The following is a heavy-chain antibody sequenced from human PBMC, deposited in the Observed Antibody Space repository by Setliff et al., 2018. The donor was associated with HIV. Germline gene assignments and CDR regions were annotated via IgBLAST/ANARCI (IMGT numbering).Heavy chain of an antibody. CDR2: IYYSGST. CDR1: SGSMSTYY. Sequence: SETLSLTCTVSSGSMSTYYWSWIRQLPGKGLEWIGTIYYSGSTYYNPSLKSRATISVDTSKNQFSLKLSSVTAADTAVYYCARGEFYCGTDCYWSSFDYWGQGILVTVSS. D-gene: IGHD2-21*02. V-gene: IGHV4-39*01. CDR3: ARGEFYCGTDCYWSSFDY. J-gene: IGHJ4*02.